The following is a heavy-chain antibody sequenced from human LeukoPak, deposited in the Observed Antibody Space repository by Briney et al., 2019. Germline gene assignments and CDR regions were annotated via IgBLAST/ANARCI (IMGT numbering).Heavy chain of an antibody. D-gene: IGHD5-18*01. J-gene: IGHJ4*02. CDR2: INPSGGTT. V-gene: IGHV1-46*01. CDR1: GYIFTGYY. CDR3: AREIGPRQLHLWGSAFDY. Sequence: ASVKVSCKASGYIFTGYYMHWVRQAPGQGLEWMGIINPSGGTTSYAQNFQGRVTMTRDTSTSTVYMELSSLRSEDTAVYYCAREIGPRQLHLWGSAFDYWGQGTLVTVSS.